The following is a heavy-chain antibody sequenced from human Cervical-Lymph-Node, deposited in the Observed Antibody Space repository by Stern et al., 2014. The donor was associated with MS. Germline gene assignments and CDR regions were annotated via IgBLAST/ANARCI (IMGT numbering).Heavy chain of an antibody. Sequence: VQLVESGAAVKKVGSSVKVSCKASGDTLSSHTISWVRQAPGQGLEWMGGIIPILDAPSYAQKLQGRVRITSDETTNTAHMELSSLRSEDTAVYYCATGAHGMDVWGQGTAVTVSS. D-gene: IGHD3-10*01. CDR3: ATGAHGMDV. J-gene: IGHJ6*02. V-gene: IGHV1-69*01. CDR1: GDTLSSHT. CDR2: IIPILDAP.